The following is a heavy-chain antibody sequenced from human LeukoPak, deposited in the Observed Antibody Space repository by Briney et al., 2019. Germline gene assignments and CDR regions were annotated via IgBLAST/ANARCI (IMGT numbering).Heavy chain of an antibody. CDR1: GFTFSTYA. V-gene: IGHV3-33*06. CDR2: IWPDGSKK. D-gene: IGHD6-25*01. J-gene: IGHJ4*02. Sequence: PGRSLRLSCAASGFTFSTYAMHWVRQAPGKGLEWVAFIWPDGSKKYYADSVKGRFAISRENSKNTVYLQMNDLRPEGTAPYFCAKISSSAASNFDYWGQGTLLTVSS. CDR3: AKISSSAASNFDY.